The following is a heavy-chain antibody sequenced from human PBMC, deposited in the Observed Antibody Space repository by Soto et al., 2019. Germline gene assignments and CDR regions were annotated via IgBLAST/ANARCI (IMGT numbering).Heavy chain of an antibody. CDR1: GDSVSSDSVA. Sequence: PSETLSLTCAISGDSVSSDSVAWNWIRQSTSRGLEWLGRTYYRTKWFNDYAVSVMSRITITPDTSRNQFSLQLTSVTPEDTAVYYCATDRGKYIDFFDYWGQGILVTVSS. CDR2: TYYRTKWFN. CDR3: ATDRGKYIDFFDY. V-gene: IGHV6-1*01. J-gene: IGHJ4*02. D-gene: IGHD1-26*01.